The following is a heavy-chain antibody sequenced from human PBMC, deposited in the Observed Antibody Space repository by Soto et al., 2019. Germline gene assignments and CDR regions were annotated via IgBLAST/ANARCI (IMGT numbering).Heavy chain of an antibody. V-gene: IGHV5-51*01. CDR3: ARSIAVAGNMGGAFDI. J-gene: IGHJ3*02. CDR1: GYSFTSYW. D-gene: IGHD6-19*01. Sequence: GESLKISCKGSGYSFTSYWIGLVRQMPGKGLEWMGIIYPGGSDTRYRPSFQGPVNISADKSISTAYLQWSSLKASDTAMYYCARSIAVAGNMGGAFDIWGQGTLVTVSS. CDR2: IYPGGSDT.